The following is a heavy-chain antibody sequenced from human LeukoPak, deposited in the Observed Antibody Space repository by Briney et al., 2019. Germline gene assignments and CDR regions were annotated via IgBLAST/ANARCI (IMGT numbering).Heavy chain of an antibody. CDR1: AYTFTGYY. V-gene: IGHV1-2*03. CDR3: GRAWLLLRVSIGFDG. Sequence: LGASVKVSWKASAYTFTGYYMHWVRQAPGQGLEWMGWINPNSGGTNYAQKFQGRVTMTRDTSISPAYMELSRLMSDDTAVYYWGRAWLLLRVSIGFDGWGEGTLVTVSS. D-gene: IGHD5-12*01. J-gene: IGHJ5*02. CDR2: INPNSGGT.